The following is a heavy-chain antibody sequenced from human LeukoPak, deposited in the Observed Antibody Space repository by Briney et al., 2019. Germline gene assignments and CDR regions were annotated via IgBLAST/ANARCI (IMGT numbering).Heavy chain of an antibody. CDR3: ARDENDDYLGGLDY. J-gene: IGHJ4*02. D-gene: IGHD3-16*01. Sequence: GGSLRLSCAASGFTFSNNAMHWVRQTPGKGLEWVAVITHDGNHKYNADSVKGRFTISRDNSKNTVYLQMNSLGAEDTAVYYCARDENDDYLGGLDYWGQGALVTVSS. CDR1: GFTFSNNA. CDR2: ITHDGNHK. V-gene: IGHV3-30*04.